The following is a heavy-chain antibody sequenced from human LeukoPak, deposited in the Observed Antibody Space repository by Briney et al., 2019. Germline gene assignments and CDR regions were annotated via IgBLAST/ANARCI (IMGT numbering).Heavy chain of an antibody. Sequence: SVKVSCKASGGSFGDFSIIWVRQAPGHGLEWMGRSVPMSDTKDYAQKFQGRVTFTTDESTTTAHMELSNLSPEDTAVYYCAATSIIFNWFDPWGQGTLVTVSS. V-gene: IGHV1-69*05. D-gene: IGHD1-14*01. J-gene: IGHJ5*02. CDR3: AATSIIFNWFDP. CDR2: SVPMSDTK. CDR1: GGSFGDFS.